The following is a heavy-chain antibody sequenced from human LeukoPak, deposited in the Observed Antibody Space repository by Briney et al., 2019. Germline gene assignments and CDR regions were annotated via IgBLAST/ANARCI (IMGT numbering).Heavy chain of an antibody. V-gene: IGHV4-61*02. J-gene: IGHJ4*02. CDR2: IYTSGST. CDR1: GGSISSGSYY. CDR3: ARALYDFWSGHSFDY. D-gene: IGHD3-3*01. Sequence: PSETLSLTCTVSGGSISSGSYYWSWIRRPAGKGLEWIGRIYTSGSTNYNPSLKSRVTISVDTSKNQFSLKLSSVTAADTAVYYCARALYDFWSGHSFDYWGQGTLVTVSS.